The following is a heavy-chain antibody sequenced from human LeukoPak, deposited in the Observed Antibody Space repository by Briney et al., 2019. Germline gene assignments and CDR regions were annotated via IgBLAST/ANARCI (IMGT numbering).Heavy chain of an antibody. CDR1: GGSISSSSYY. CDR3: AKVETVVIDY. J-gene: IGHJ4*02. Sequence: SETLSLTCTVSGGSISSSSYYWGWIRQPPGKGLEWIGSIYYSGSTYYNPSLKSRVTISVDTSKNQFSLKLSSVTAEDTAVYYCAKVETVVIDYWGQGTLVAVSS. CDR2: IYYSGST. D-gene: IGHD2-15*01. V-gene: IGHV4-39*07.